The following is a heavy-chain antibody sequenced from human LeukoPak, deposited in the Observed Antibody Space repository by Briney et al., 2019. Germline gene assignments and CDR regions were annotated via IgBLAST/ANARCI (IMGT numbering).Heavy chain of an antibody. J-gene: IGHJ6*02. V-gene: IGHV4-59*08. D-gene: IGHD6-19*01. Sequence: SETLSLTCTVSGGSISIYYWSWIRQPPGKGLEWIGYIYYSGSTNYNPSLKSRVTISVDTPKNQFSLKLSSVTAADTAVYYCARWSSRSSGWPYYYYGMDGWGQGTTVTVSS. CDR1: GGSISIYY. CDR3: ARWSSRSSGWPYYYYGMDG. CDR2: IYYSGST.